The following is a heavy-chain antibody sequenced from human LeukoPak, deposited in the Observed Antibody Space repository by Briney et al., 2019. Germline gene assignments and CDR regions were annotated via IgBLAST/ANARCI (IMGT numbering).Heavy chain of an antibody. CDR2: INHSGST. CDR3: ANSGFIPGYY. Sequence: SETLSLTCAVYGGSFSGYYWSWIRQPPGKGLEWIGEINHSGSTNYNPSLKSRVTISVDTSKNQFSLKLSSVTAADTAVYYCANSGFIPGYYWGQGTLVTVSS. CDR1: GGSFSGYY. V-gene: IGHV4-34*01. J-gene: IGHJ4*02. D-gene: IGHD3-16*01.